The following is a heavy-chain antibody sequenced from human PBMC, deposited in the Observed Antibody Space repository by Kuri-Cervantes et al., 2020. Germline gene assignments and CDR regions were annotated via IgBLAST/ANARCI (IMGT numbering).Heavy chain of an antibody. J-gene: IGHJ6*02. Sequence: GESLKISCAASGFTFDDYAMHWVRQAPGKGLEWVSLISWDGGSTYYADSVKGRFTISRDNSKNSLYLQMNSLRAEDTAVYYCARDGICSSRYYYYYYGMDVWGQGTTVTVSS. CDR1: GFTFDDYA. D-gene: IGHD6-13*01. CDR2: ISWDGGST. V-gene: IGHV3-43D*04. CDR3: ARDGICSSRYYYYYYGMDV.